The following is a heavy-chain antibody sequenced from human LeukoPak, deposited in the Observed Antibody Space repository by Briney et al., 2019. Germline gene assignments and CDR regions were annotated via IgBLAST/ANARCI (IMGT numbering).Heavy chain of an antibody. Sequence: SDTLSLTCPVSAGSVSRDSWTSIRQPAGKGLEWIGYIYDSGATTYNPSLQSRLTMSVDPSKNQFSLRLTSVTAADTAVYYCARNGFRTYCGSGCYSDYMDVWGSGTTVTVAS. J-gene: IGHJ6*03. CDR1: AGSVSRDS. CDR2: IYDSGAT. CDR3: ARNGFRTYCGSGCYSDYMDV. V-gene: IGHV4-4*07. D-gene: IGHD2-21*02.